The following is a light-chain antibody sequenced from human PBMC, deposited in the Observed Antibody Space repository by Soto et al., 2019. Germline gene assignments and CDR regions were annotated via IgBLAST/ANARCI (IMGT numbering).Light chain of an antibody. J-gene: IGKJ1*01. Sequence: EIVMTQSPATLSVSPGERATLSCRASQSVSTKLAWYQQRPGQAPRLLIFDASARATGIPARFSGSGSGTDFTLTISNLQSEDFAVYYCQQHNNWPWTFGQGTKVEIK. CDR2: DAS. V-gene: IGKV3-15*01. CDR3: QQHNNWPWT. CDR1: QSVSTK.